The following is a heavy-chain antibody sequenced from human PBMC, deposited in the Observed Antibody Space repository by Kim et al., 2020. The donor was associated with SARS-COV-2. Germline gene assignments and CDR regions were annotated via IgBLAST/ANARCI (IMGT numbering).Heavy chain of an antibody. CDR1: GFTFSSYS. CDR2: ISSSSSTI. CDR3: ASMGVATIFGWFDP. V-gene: IGHV3-48*02. Sequence: GGSLRLSCAASGFTFSSYSMNWVRQAPGKGLEWVSYISSSSSTIYYADSVKGRFTISRDNAKNSLYLQMNSLRDEDTAVYYCASMGVATIFGWFDPWGQGTLVTVSS. D-gene: IGHD5-12*01. J-gene: IGHJ5*02.